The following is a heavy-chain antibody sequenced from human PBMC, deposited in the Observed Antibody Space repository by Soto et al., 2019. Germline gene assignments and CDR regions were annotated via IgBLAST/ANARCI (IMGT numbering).Heavy chain of an antibody. CDR3: AKDVWRYYYDSSGWD. J-gene: IGHJ4*02. V-gene: IGHV3-30*18. Sequence: QVQLVESGGGVVQPGRSLRLSCAASGFTFSSYGMHWVRQAPGKGLEWVAVISYDGSNKYYADSVKGRFTISRDNSKNTLYLQMNSLRAEDTAVYYCAKDVWRYYYDSSGWDWGQGPLVTVSS. CDR1: GFTFSSYG. CDR2: ISYDGSNK. D-gene: IGHD3-22*01.